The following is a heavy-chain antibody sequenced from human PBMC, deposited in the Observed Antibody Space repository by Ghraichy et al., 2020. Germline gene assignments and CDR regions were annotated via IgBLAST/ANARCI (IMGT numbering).Heavy chain of an antibody. CDR2: IGARGAYT. CDR3: AKDRSSTTSWYYFDS. D-gene: IGHD2-2*01. Sequence: LSLTCAASGFAFANYAVTWVRQAPGKGLEWVSSIGARGAYTYYADSVQDRFTISRDDSTDTLYLQMNSLGAEDTAIYYCAKDRSSTTSWYYFDSWGHGTLVTVSS. CDR1: GFAFANYA. J-gene: IGHJ4*01. V-gene: IGHV3-23*01.